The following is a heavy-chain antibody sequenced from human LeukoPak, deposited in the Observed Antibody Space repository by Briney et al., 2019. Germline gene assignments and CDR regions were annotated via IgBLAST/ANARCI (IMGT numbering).Heavy chain of an antibody. CDR2: ISGNGGST. Sequence: GSLRLSCSASGFTFSSYAMHWARQAPGKGLEYVSAISGNGGSTYYADSVKGRFTISRDNSKNTLYLQMSSLRAEDTAVYYCVKDRSDILTGPGSNWGQGTLVTVSS. CDR3: VKDRSDILTGPGSN. J-gene: IGHJ4*02. V-gene: IGHV3-64D*06. D-gene: IGHD3-9*01. CDR1: GFTFSSYA.